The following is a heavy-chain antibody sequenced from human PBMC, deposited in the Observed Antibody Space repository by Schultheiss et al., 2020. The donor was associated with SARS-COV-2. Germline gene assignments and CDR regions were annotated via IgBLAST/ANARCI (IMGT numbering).Heavy chain of an antibody. CDR2: ISSSSTYI. J-gene: IGHJ4*02. Sequence: GGSLRLSCAASGFTFSSYGMHWVRQAPGKGLEWVSSISSSSTYIHYADSLKGRFTISRDNAKNSLYLQMNSLRAEDTAVYYCARVAMTTVTELDYWGQGTLVTVSS. CDR3: ARVAMTTVTELDY. CDR1: GFTFSSYG. V-gene: IGHV3-21*01. D-gene: IGHD4-17*01.